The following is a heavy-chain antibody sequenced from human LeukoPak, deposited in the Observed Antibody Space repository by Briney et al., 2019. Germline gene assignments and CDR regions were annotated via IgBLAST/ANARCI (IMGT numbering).Heavy chain of an antibody. J-gene: IGHJ4*02. V-gene: IGHV3-33*06. CDR1: AFTISTYG. D-gene: IGHD3-16*01. CDR3: AKDRLGLPQTYFDY. Sequence: PGGSLRLSCAASAFTISTYGMHWVRQAPGKGLEWVAVIWYDGSKESYADSVKGRFTISRDNSKKTLYLQMNSLRAEDTAVYYCAKDRLGLPQTYFDYWGQGTLVTVSS. CDR2: IWYDGSKE.